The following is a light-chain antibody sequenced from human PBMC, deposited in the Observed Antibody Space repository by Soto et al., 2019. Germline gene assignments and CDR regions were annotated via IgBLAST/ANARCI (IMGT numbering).Light chain of an antibody. Sequence: DIQMTQSPSTLSASVGDRVTITCRASQSISVWLAWYQQKAGKAPKLLIYAASTLQSGVPSRFSGSGSGTDFTLTISCLQSEDFATYYCQQYYSYQLTFGGGTKVEIK. J-gene: IGKJ4*01. V-gene: IGKV1-5*01. CDR2: AAS. CDR1: QSISVW. CDR3: QQYYSYQLT.